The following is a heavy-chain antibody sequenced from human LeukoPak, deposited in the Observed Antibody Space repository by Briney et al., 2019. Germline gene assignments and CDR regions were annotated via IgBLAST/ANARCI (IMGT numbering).Heavy chain of an antibody. D-gene: IGHD3-9*01. CDR3: ARRYFDSLHAFDI. CDR1: GYTFTSYG. CDR2: ISAYKGNT. V-gene: IGHV1-18*04. J-gene: IGHJ3*02. Sequence: ASVKVSCKASGYTFTSYGISWVRQAPGQGLEWRVWISAYKGNTNYAQKLQGRVTMTTDTSTSTAYMELRSLRSDDTAVYYCARRYFDSLHAFDIWGHGTMVTVSS.